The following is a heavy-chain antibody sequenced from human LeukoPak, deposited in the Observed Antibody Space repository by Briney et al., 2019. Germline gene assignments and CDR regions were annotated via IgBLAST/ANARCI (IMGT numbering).Heavy chain of an antibody. CDR3: ARDPQLDGYGSSWNDY. CDR2: ISYEGSNK. D-gene: IGHD6-13*01. V-gene: IGHV3-30-3*01. Sequence: PGGSLRLSCAASGFTFNNYAMHWVRQAPDKGLEWVAVISYEGSNKYYSDSVKGRFTISRDNSKNTLYLQMNSLRTEDTAVYYCARDPQLDGYGSSWNDYWGQGTLVTVSS. CDR1: GFTFNNYA. J-gene: IGHJ4*02.